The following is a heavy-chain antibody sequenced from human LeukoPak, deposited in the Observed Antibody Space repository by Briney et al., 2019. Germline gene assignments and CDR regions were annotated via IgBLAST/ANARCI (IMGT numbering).Heavy chain of an antibody. J-gene: IGHJ4*02. V-gene: IGHV3-21*01. CDR3: ARDGIAAAGV. Sequence: PGGSLRLSCAASGFTFSSYSMNWVRQAPGKGPEWVSSISSSSSYIYYADSVKGRFTISRDNAKNSLYLQMNSLRAEDTAVYYCARDGIAAAGVWGQGTLVTVSS. D-gene: IGHD6-13*01. CDR2: ISSSSSYI. CDR1: GFTFSSYS.